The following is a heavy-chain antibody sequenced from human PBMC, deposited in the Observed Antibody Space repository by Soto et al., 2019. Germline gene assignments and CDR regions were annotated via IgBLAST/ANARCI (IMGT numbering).Heavy chain of an antibody. D-gene: IGHD6-13*01. CDR2: INAGNGNT. CDR3: ARDPVEGSSWNWFDP. J-gene: IGHJ5*02. V-gene: IGHV1-3*01. Sequence: ASVKVSCKASGYTFTSYAMHWVRQAPGQRLEWMGWINAGNGNTKYSQKFQGRVTITRDTSASTAYMELSSLRSEDTAVYYCARDPVEGSSWNWFDPWGQGTLVTVSS. CDR1: GYTFTSYA.